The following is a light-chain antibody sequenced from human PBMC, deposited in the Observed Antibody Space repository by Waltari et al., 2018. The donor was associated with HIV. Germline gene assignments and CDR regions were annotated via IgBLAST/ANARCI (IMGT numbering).Light chain of an antibody. Sequence: QSALTQPASVSGSPGQSITISCTGAFGGYNQVSWYQQYPGKAPKLMIYEVNNRPSGVSNRFSGSKSGNTASLTISGLQTEDEADYYCNSYTGAFGTGTKVTVL. CDR3: NSYTGA. CDR1: AFGGYNQ. CDR2: EVN. V-gene: IGLV2-14*01. J-gene: IGLJ1*01.